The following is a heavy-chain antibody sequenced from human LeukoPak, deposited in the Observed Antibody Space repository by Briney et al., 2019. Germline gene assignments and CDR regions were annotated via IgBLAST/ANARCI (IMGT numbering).Heavy chain of an antibody. CDR1: GYSFTSYL. Sequence: GESLRIFCKGSGYSFTSYLISWVRQMPGKGLEWMGRIDPTDSYTNYGPSFQGHVTISADKSISTAYLQWSSLKASDTAMYYCARRGSIAPRYYYGMDVWGQGTTVTVSS. J-gene: IGHJ6*02. CDR2: IDPTDSYT. D-gene: IGHD6-6*01. V-gene: IGHV5-10-1*01. CDR3: ARRGSIAPRYYYGMDV.